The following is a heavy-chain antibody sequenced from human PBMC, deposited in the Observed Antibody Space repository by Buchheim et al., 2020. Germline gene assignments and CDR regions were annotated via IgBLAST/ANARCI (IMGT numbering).Heavy chain of an antibody. Sequence: QVQLVESGGGLVKPGGSLRLSCAASGFTFSDYYMSWIRQAPGKGLEWVSYISSSSSYTNYADSVKGRFTISRDNAKNSLYLQMNSMRAEDTAVYYCARDDNSIADGGYYYYGMDVWGQGTT. J-gene: IGHJ6*02. CDR3: ARDDNSIADGGYYYYGMDV. D-gene: IGHD6-13*01. CDR2: ISSSSSYT. V-gene: IGHV3-11*06. CDR1: GFTFSDYY.